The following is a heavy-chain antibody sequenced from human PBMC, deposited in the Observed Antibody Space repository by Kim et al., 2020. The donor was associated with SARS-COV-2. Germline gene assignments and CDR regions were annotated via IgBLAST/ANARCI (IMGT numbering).Heavy chain of an antibody. CDR1: GGSFSGYY. CDR3: ARGCIRRNPIRGWYFDL. Sequence: SETLSLTCAVYGGSFSGYYWSWIRQPPGKGLEWIGEINHSGSTNYNPSLKSRVTISVDTSKNQFSLKLSSVTAADTAVYYCARGCIRRNPIRGWYFDLWGRGTLVPVSS. D-gene: IGHD3-3*02. J-gene: IGHJ2*01. V-gene: IGHV4-34*01. CDR2: INHSGST.